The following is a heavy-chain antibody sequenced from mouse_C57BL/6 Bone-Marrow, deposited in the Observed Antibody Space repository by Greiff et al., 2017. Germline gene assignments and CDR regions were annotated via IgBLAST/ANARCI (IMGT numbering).Heavy chain of an antibody. D-gene: IGHD2-4*01. CDR1: GFSLTSYG. V-gene: IGHV2-4*01. CDR3: AKIDKDYDVGGYYYATDY. J-gene: IGHJ4*01. CDR2: LWSGGST. Sequence: VKLQQSGPGLVQPSQSLSITCTVSGFSLTSYGVHWVRQPPGKGLVWRGVLWSGGSTDYTAAFISRLSFSKGNSKSKVFFKMNSLQADDTALYYCAKIDKDYDVGGYYYATDYWGQGTTVTVSS.